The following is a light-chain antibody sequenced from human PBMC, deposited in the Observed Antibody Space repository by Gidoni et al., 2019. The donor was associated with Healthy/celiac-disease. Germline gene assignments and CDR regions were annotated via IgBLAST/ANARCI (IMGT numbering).Light chain of an antibody. J-gene: IGLJ2*01. CDR2: EDN. Sequence: NLMLPQPHSVSESPGKTVTISCTRSSGSIASNYVQWYQQRPGSAPTTVIYEDNQRPSEVPDRFSGSIDSSSNSASLTISGLKTEDEADYYCQSYDSSIVVFGGGTKLTVL. CDR3: QSYDSSIVV. CDR1: SGSIASNY. V-gene: IGLV6-57*04.